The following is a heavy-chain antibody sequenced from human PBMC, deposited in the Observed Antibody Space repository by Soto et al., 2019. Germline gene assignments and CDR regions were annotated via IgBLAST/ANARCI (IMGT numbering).Heavy chain of an antibody. CDR3: ARGGLQHALDV. D-gene: IGHD6-13*01. CDR2: INNDGTDT. Sequence: EVQLVESGGGLVQPGGSLRLSCAASGFTFSNYWMYWVRQAPGKGLVWVSRINNDGTDTTHADSVKGRFTISRDNAENTLYLQMNSLRAEDTAVYYCARGGLQHALDVWGQGSTVTVSS. J-gene: IGHJ6*02. V-gene: IGHV3-74*03. CDR1: GFTFSNYW.